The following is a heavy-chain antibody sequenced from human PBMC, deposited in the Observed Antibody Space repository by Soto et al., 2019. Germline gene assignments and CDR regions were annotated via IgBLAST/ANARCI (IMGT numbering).Heavy chain of an antibody. J-gene: IGHJ6*02. CDR3: TRLGVTEDLGYYGMDV. CDR1: GFTFSGPA. Sequence: GGSLRLSCAASGFTFSGPAMHWVRQASGKGLEWVGRIRSKANSYATAYAASVKGRFTISRDDSKNTAYLQMNSLKTEDTAVYYCTRLGVTEDLGYYGMDVWGQGTTVTVSS. D-gene: IGHD3-16*01. CDR2: IRSKANSYAT. V-gene: IGHV3-73*01.